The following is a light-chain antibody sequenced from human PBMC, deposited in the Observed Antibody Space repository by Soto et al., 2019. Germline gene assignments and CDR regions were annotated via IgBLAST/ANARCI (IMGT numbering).Light chain of an antibody. J-gene: IGKJ1*01. CDR3: QQYGTSPWT. Sequence: EIVLTESPGTLSFSPGERATLSCRASQRISSSYLAWYQQKPGQAPRLLIYGASSRAVGIPDNFSGSGSGTDFTLTISRLEPEDFAVYYCQQYGTSPWTFGQGTKVEIK. CDR2: GAS. V-gene: IGKV3-20*01. CDR1: QRISSSY.